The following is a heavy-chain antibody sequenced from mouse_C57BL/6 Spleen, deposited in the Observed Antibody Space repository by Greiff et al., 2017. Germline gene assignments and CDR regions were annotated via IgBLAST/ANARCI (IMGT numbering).Heavy chain of an antibody. CDR3: ARCYYYGSHWYFDV. D-gene: IGHD1-1*01. CDR1: GYTFTDYN. V-gene: IGHV1-18*01. CDR2: INPNNGGT. J-gene: IGHJ1*03. Sequence: VQLQQSGPELVKPGASVKIPCKASGYTFTDYNMDWVKQSHGKSLEWIGDINPNNGGTIYNQKFKGKATLTVDKSSSTAYMELRSLTSEDTAVYYCARCYYYGSHWYFDVWGTGTTVTVSS.